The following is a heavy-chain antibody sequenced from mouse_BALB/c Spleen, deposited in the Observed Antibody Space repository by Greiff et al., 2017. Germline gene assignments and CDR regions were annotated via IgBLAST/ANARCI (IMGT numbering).Heavy chain of an antibody. Sequence: VQLQQSGAELVRPGVSVKISCKGSGYTFTDYAMHWVKQRHAKSLEWIGVISTYYGDASYNQKFKGKATMTVDKSSSTAYMELARLTSEDSAIYYCARYYRYDENYAMDYWGQGTSVTVSS. CDR2: ISTYYGDA. J-gene: IGHJ4*01. D-gene: IGHD2-14*01. V-gene: IGHV1S137*01. CDR3: ARYYRYDENYAMDY. CDR1: GYTFTDYA.